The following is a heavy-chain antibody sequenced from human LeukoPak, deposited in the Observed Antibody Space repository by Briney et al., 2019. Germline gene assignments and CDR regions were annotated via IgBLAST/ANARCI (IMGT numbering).Heavy chain of an antibody. CDR1: GFTFSSNW. CDR2: IKQDGSEK. V-gene: IGHV3-7*01. CDR3: ARVVDHDYGDYYLDY. J-gene: IGHJ4*02. Sequence: GGSLRLSCAVSGFTFSSNWMSWVRQAPGKGLEWVANIKQDGSEKYYVDSMKGRFTISRDNAKNSLYLQMNSLRAEDTAAYYCARVVDHDYGDYYLDYWGQGTLVTVSS. D-gene: IGHD4-17*01.